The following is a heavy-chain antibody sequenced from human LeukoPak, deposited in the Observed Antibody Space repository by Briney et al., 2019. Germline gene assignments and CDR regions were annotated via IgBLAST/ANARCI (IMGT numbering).Heavy chain of an antibody. J-gene: IGHJ4*02. V-gene: IGHV1-2*02. CDR3: ARVAWSPDYFNY. CDR2: INPNSGGT. D-gene: IGHD1-26*01. Sequence: ASVKVSCKASGYTFTGYYIHWVRLVPGQGLQWIGWINPNSGGTYSAPKFQGRVTMTRDTSLGTAYMQLDSLRSDDTAVYYCARVAWSPDYFNYWGQGTLVTVSS. CDR1: GYTFTGYY.